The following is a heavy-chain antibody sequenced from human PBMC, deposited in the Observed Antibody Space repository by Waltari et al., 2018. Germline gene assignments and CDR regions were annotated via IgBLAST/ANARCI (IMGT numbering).Heavy chain of an antibody. Sequence: QVQLQESGPGLVKPSETLSLTCAVSGYSISSGYYWGWIRQPPGKGLEWIGSIYHSGSTYYNPSLKSRVTISVDTSKNQFSLKLSSVTAADTAVYYCARSLDGSGSYVITYYFDYWGQGTLVTVSS. J-gene: IGHJ4*02. CDR2: IYHSGST. D-gene: IGHD3-10*01. CDR3: ARSLDGSGSYVITYYFDY. V-gene: IGHV4-38-2*01. CDR1: GYSISSGYY.